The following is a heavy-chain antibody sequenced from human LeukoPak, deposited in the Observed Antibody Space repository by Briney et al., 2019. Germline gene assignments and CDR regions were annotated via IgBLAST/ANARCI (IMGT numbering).Heavy chain of an antibody. CDR1: GFTFSSYA. CDR3: AKALVGATNDGYFTENY. Sequence: GGSLRLSCAASGFTFSSYAMSWVRQAPGKGLEWVSAISGSGGSTYYADSVKGRFTISRDNSKNTLYLQMNSLRAEDTAVYYCAKALVGATNDGYFTENYWGQGTLVTVSS. V-gene: IGHV3-23*01. CDR2: ISGSGGST. J-gene: IGHJ4*02. D-gene: IGHD1-26*01.